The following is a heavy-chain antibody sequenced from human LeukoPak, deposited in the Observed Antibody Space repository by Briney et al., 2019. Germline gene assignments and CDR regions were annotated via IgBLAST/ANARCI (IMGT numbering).Heavy chain of an antibody. Sequence: SVKVSCKASGGTFSSYAISWVRQARGQGLEWMGRIIPIFGTANYAQKFQGRVTITTDESTSTAYMELSSLRSEDTAVYYCARQVSQPTPAYYYYYMDVWGKGTTVTVSS. CDR2: IIPIFGTA. J-gene: IGHJ6*03. CDR3: ARQVSQPTPAYYYYYMDV. D-gene: IGHD2-2*01. V-gene: IGHV1-69*05. CDR1: GGTFSSYA.